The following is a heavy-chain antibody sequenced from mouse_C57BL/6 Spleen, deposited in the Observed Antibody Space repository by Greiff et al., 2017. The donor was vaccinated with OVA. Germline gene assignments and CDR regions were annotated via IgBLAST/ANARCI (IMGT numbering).Heavy chain of an antibody. Sequence: EVQLVESGEGLVKPGGSLKLSCAASGFTFSSYAMSWVRQTPEKRLEWVAYISSGGDYIYYADTVKGRFTISRDNARNTLYLQMSSLKSEDTAMYYCTSTVVDYWYFDVWGTGTTVTVSS. CDR2: ISSGGDYI. V-gene: IGHV5-9-1*02. J-gene: IGHJ1*03. D-gene: IGHD1-1*01. CDR1: GFTFSSYA. CDR3: TSTVVDYWYFDV.